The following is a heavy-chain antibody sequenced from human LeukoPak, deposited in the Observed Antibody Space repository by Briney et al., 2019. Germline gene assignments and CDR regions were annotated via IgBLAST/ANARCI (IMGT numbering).Heavy chain of an antibody. CDR1: GFTFSSYW. V-gene: IGHV3-7*01. CDR3: ARNYFDY. Sequence: GGSLRLSCAASGFTFSSYWMTWVRQAPGKGLEWVANIKEDGSEKYYVDSVKGRFTISRDNAKNSLHLQMNSLTADDTAVYFCARNYFDYWGQGTLVTVSS. J-gene: IGHJ4*02. CDR2: IKEDGSEK.